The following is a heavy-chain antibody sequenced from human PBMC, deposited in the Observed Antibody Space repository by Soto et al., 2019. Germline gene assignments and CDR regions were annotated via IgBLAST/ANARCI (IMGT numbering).Heavy chain of an antibody. Sequence: SMKVSCKASGFTFTSSAVQWVRQARGQRLEWIGWIVVGSGNTNYAQKFQERVTITRDMSTSTAYMELSSLRSEDTAVYYCAAASRVVVVAAKYYYYYGMDVWGQGTTVTVSS. CDR2: IVVGSGNT. CDR3: AAASRVVVVAAKYYYYYGMDV. CDR1: GFTFTSSA. V-gene: IGHV1-58*01. D-gene: IGHD2-15*01. J-gene: IGHJ6*02.